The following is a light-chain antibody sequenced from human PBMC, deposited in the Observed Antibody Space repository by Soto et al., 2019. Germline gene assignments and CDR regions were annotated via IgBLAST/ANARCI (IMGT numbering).Light chain of an antibody. CDR2: GAS. J-gene: IGKJ1*01. V-gene: IGKV3-20*01. Sequence: DIVLPQSPGTLSLSLVERSTLSFRASQSVSNNYLAWYQQKPGQAPRLLIYGASNRATGIPDRFSGSGSGTDFTLTISGLEPEDFAVYYCQQYGSSGTFGQGTKVDIK. CDR1: QSVSNNY. CDR3: QQYGSSGT.